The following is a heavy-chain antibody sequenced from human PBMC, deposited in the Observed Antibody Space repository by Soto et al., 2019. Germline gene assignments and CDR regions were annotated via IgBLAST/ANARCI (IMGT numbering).Heavy chain of an antibody. CDR2: IYPRDSDT. J-gene: IGHJ3*02. CDR3: AREIRTTVDGAFDI. CDR1: GYSFGTYW. Sequence: EVQLVQSGTEVKKPGESLKISCQGSGYSFGTYWIGWVRQMPGKGLEWMGVIYPRDSDTRYSPSFQGQVTISVDKSNSPAYLQWSSLRASDTAVYFCAREIRTTVDGAFDIWGQGTMVTVSS. D-gene: IGHD1-1*01. V-gene: IGHV5-51*01.